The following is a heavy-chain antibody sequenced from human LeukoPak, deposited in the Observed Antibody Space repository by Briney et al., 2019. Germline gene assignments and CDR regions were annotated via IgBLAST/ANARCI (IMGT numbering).Heavy chain of an antibody. CDR3: ARAGLYYDLLTGYSRGYYFDY. J-gene: IGHJ4*02. Sequence: KPSQTLSLTCAVSGGSISSSDWWSWVRPPPGKGLEWIGEIYHSGSTNYNPSLKSRVTISVDKSKNQFSLKLSSVTAADTAVYYCARAGLYYDLLTGYSRGYYFDYWGQGTLVTVSS. V-gene: IGHV4-4*02. CDR2: IYHSGST. D-gene: IGHD3-9*01. CDR1: GGSISSSDW.